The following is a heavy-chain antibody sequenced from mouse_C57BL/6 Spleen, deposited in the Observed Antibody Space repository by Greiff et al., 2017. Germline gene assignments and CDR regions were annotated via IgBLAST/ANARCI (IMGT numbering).Heavy chain of an antibody. J-gene: IGHJ2*01. CDR2: ISDGGSYT. V-gene: IGHV5-4*03. Sequence: DVKLVESGGGLVKPGGSLKLSCAASGFTFSSYAMSWVRQTPEKRLEWVATISDGGSYTYYPDNVKGRFTISRDNAKNNLYLQMSHLKSEDTAMYYCARGDWDDYFDYWGQGTTLTVSS. CDR1: GFTFSSYA. CDR3: ARGDWDDYFDY. D-gene: IGHD4-1*01.